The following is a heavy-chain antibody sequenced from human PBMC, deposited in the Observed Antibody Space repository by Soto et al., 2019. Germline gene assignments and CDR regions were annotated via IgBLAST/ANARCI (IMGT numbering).Heavy chain of an antibody. CDR3: ARALGYAFDI. CDR1: GFTFSSYA. D-gene: IGHD7-27*01. Sequence: PGGSLRLSCAASGFTFSSYAMHWVRQAPGKGLEYVSAISSNGGSTYYTNSVKGRFTISRDNSKNTLYLQMGSLRAEDMAVYYCARALGYAFDIWGQGTTVTVSS. V-gene: IGHV3-64*01. CDR2: ISSNGGST. J-gene: IGHJ3*02.